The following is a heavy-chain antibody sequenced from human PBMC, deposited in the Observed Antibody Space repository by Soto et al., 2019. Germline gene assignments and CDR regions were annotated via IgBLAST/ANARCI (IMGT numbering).Heavy chain of an antibody. CDR2: ISGSGGST. V-gene: IGHV3-23*01. CDR1: GFTFSSYA. J-gene: IGHJ3*02. CDR3: AKWPYNRMNIVVVVAATVDAFDI. D-gene: IGHD2-15*01. Sequence: EVQLLESGGGLVQPGGSLRLSCAASGFTFSSYAMSWVRQAPGKGLEWVSAISGSGGSTYYADSVKGRFTISTDNSKNTLYLQMNSLTADDTAVYYCAKWPYNRMNIVVVVAATVDAFDIWGQGTMVTVSS.